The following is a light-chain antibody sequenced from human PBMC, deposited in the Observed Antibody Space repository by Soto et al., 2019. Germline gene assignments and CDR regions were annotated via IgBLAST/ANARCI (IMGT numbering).Light chain of an antibody. Sequence: EFVLTQSPGTLSLSPGERATLSCRASQSVGSSYLAWYQQKPGQAPRLLIYGASSRATGIPDRFSGSGSGTDFTLTISRLEPEDFAVYYCQQYGSSPRTFGQGTKVDIK. CDR2: GAS. J-gene: IGKJ1*01. CDR3: QQYGSSPRT. CDR1: QSVGSSY. V-gene: IGKV3-20*01.